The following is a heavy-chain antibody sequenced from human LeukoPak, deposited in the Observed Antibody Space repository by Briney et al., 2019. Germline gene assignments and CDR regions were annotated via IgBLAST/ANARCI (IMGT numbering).Heavy chain of an antibody. J-gene: IGHJ4*02. CDR2: ISGSGGST. CDR1: GFTFSSYA. Sequence: GGSLRLSCAASGFTFSSYAMSWVRQAPGKGLEWVSAISGSGGSTYYADSVKGRFTTSRDNSKNTLYLQMNSLRAEDTAVYYCAKGKAAAARSYYFDYWGQGTLVTVSS. D-gene: IGHD6-13*01. V-gene: IGHV3-23*01. CDR3: AKGKAAAARSYYFDY.